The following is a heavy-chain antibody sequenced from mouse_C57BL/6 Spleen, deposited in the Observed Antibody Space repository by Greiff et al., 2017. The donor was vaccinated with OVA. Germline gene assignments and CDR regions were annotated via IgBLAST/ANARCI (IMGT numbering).Heavy chain of an antibody. CDR3: ARTSSSGFFDY. J-gene: IGHJ2*01. CDR2: IRNKANGYTT. V-gene: IGHV7-3*01. Sequence: EVQVVESGGGLVQPGGSLSLSCAASGFTFTDYYMSWVRQPPGKALEWLGFIRNKANGYTTEYSASVKGRFTISRDNSQSILYLQMNALRAEDSATYYCARTSSSGFFDYWGQGTTLTVSS. D-gene: IGHD3-2*02. CDR1: GFTFTDYY.